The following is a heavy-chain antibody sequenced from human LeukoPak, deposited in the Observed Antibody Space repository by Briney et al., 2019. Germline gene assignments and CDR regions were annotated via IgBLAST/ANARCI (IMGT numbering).Heavy chain of an antibody. V-gene: IGHV3-53*01. CDR2: IYSGGST. J-gene: IGHJ4*02. CDR1: GFTVISNY. Sequence: PGGSLRLSCAASGFTVISNYMSWVRQAPGKGLEWVSVIYSGGSTYYADSVKGRFTISRDNSKNTLYLQMNSLRAEDTAVYYCASNTDSGGTERQGDYWGQGTLVTVSS. CDR3: ASNTDSGGTERQGDY. D-gene: IGHD2-15*01.